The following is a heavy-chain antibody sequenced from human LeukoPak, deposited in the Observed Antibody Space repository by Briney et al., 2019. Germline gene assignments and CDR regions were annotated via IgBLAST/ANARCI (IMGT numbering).Heavy chain of an antibody. CDR3: AKGLTGTTAY. CDR1: GFTFDDYG. CDR2: ISGSGGST. V-gene: IGHV3-23*01. Sequence: GGSLRLSCAASGFTFDDYGMSWVRQAPGKGLEWVSAISGSGGSTYYADSVKGRFTISRDNSKNTLYLQMNSLRAEDTAVYYCAKGLTGTTAYWGQGTLVTVSS. D-gene: IGHD1-7*01. J-gene: IGHJ4*02.